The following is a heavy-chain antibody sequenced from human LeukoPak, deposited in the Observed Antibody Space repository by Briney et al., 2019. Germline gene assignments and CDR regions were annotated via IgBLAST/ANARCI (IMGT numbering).Heavy chain of an antibody. D-gene: IGHD3-9*01. CDR3: AKVPYDILTGYSSGHWYFDL. J-gene: IGHJ2*01. Sequence: GGSLRLSCAASRFTFSNYAMSWVRQAPGKELEWVSLISGRGDGTYYADSVKGRFTISRDNSKNTLYLQMNSLRDEDTAVYYCAKVPYDILTGYSSGHWYFDLWGCGTLATVSS. CDR2: ISGRGDGT. V-gene: IGHV3-23*01. CDR1: RFTFSNYA.